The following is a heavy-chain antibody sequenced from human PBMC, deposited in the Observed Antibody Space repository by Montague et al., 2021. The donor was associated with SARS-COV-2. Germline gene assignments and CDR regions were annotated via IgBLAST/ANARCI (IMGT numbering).Heavy chain of an antibody. J-gene: IGHJ4*02. CDR3: ARISGITSWYYDY. Sequence: SETLSLTCTVSGGSVSSGSYYWSWIRQPPGKGLQSIGYIYYTGSTNYXXXLQSRATISVDSSKNQFSVRLSSVTAADTAVYYCARISGITSWYYDYWGQGTLVTVSS. D-gene: IGHD1-14*01. CDR1: GGSVSSGSYY. V-gene: IGHV4-61*01. CDR2: IYYTGST.